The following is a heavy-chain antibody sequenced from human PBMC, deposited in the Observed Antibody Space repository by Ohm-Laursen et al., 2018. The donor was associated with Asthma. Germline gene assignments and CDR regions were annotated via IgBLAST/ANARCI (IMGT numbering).Heavy chain of an antibody. V-gene: IGHV3-30-3*01. J-gene: IGHJ5*02. CDR2: MSYDGNNK. CDR3: TRSTDSWEFDP. D-gene: IGHD6-13*01. CDR1: GFNFTSSA. Sequence: SLRLSCAASGFNFTSSAMHWVRQAPGKGLEWVAVMSYDGNNKYHAASVQGRFTISRDNSKNTLYLQMNSLRAEDTAVYYCTRSTDSWEFDPWGQGTLVTVSS.